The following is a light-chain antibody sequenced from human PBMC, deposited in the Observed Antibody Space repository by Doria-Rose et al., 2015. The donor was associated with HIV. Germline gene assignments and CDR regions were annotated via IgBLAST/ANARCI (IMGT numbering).Light chain of an antibody. CDR1: QNINRF. J-gene: IGKJ1*01. CDR2: AAS. Sequence: MTQPPSSLSASVGDRVTITCRASQNINRFLNWYQQKPGKVPKVLIYAASSLQSGVPSRFSGSGSGTDFTLTISSLQPEDFATYYCQQSFSTPRTFGQGTKVEIK. CDR3: QQSFSTPRT. V-gene: IGKV1-39*01.